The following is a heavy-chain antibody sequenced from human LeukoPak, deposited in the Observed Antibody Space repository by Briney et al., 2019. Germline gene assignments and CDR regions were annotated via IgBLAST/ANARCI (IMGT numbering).Heavy chain of an antibody. V-gene: IGHV4-59*01. D-gene: IGHD3-3*01. CDR3: ARAWSPLGFDP. Sequence: SETLSLTCTVSGGSISSYYWSWIRQPPGKGLEWIGYIYYSGSTNYNPSLKSRVTISVDTSKNQFSLKLSSVTAADTAVYYCARAWSPLGFDPWGQGTLVTVSS. CDR1: GGSISSYY. J-gene: IGHJ5*02. CDR2: IYYSGST.